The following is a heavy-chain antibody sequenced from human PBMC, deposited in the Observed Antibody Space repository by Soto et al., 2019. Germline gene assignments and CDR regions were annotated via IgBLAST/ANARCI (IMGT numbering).Heavy chain of an antibody. CDR2: ISAYNGNT. CDR3: ARGRRDGSGRTSYYYYYMDV. D-gene: IGHD3-10*01. J-gene: IGHJ6*03. CDR1: GYTFTSYG. V-gene: IGHV1-18*01. Sequence: GASVKLSCKASGYTFTSYGISWVRQAPGQGLEWMGWISAYNGNTNYAQKLQGRVTMTTDTSTSTAYMELRSLRSDGTAVYYCARGRRDGSGRTSYYYYYMDVWGKGTTVTVSS.